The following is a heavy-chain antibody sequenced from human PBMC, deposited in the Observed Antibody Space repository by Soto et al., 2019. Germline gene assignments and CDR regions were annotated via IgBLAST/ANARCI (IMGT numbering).Heavy chain of an antibody. CDR1: GFTFSRYN. V-gene: IGHV3-21*01. CDR3: ASGSDTYHYDSSGFVY. CDR2: ISGSTSYI. J-gene: IGHJ4*02. D-gene: IGHD3-22*01. Sequence: AGSLRLSCAASGFTFSRYNMNWVRQAPGKGLEWVSSISGSTSYIYYADSVKGRFTISRDNAKNSLYLQMSSLRADDTAVYYCASGSDTYHYDSSGFVYWGQGTLVTVSS.